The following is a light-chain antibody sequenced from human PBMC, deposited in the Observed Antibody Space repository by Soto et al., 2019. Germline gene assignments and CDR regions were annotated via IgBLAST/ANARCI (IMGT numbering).Light chain of an antibody. CDR3: QQRSNWPPSIT. V-gene: IGKV3-11*01. Sequence: EIVSPQSPATLSLSPGERSALSCRASQSVTTYLAWYQQKPGQPPRLLIYDASTRATGVPARFSGSGSGTDFTLTISSLEPEDFAVYYCQQRSNWPPSITFGQGTRLEI. CDR1: QSVTTY. CDR2: DAS. J-gene: IGKJ5*01.